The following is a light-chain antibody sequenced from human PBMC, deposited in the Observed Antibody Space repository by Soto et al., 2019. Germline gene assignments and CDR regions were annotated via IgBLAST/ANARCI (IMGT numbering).Light chain of an antibody. V-gene: IGKV3-20*01. CDR2: GAS. Sequence: EIVLTQSPGTLSLSPGERGTLTCRASRSVSSSYLAWYQQKPGQAPRLLIYGASNRATGIPHRFSGSGSGTDFTLTISRLEPEDFAVYYCQQYGSSPKAFGQGTKLEIK. J-gene: IGKJ2*01. CDR1: RSVSSSY. CDR3: QQYGSSPKA.